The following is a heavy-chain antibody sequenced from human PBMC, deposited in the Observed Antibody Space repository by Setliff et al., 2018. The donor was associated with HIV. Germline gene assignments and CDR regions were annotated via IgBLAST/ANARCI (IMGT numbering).Heavy chain of an antibody. J-gene: IGHJ4*02. CDR3: ARENHYGDYEIDS. Sequence: LRLSCAASGFTFSSYAMHWVRQAPGKGLEWVAVISYDGSNKFYADSMKGRFTISRDNSKKTLYLQMNSLRAEDTAVYYCARENHYGDYEIDSWGQGTLVTAPQ. CDR2: ISYDGSNK. V-gene: IGHV3-30*04. D-gene: IGHD4-17*01. CDR1: GFTFSSYA.